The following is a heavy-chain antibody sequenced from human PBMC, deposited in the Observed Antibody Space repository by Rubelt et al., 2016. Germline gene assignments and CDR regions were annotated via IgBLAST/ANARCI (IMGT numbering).Heavy chain of an antibody. D-gene: IGHD3-3*01. CDR1: GGSISSYY. CDR2: INHSGST. CDR3: ATGTIFGVVKDAFDI. J-gene: IGHJ3*02. Sequence: QVQLQQWGAGLLKPWETLSLTCTVSGGSISSYYWSWIRQPPGKGLEWIGEINHSGSTNYNPSLKSRVSVPVDTSTNQLSPKLSSVTAADTAVYYWATGTIFGVVKDAFDIWGQGTMVTVSA. V-gene: IGHV4-34*01.